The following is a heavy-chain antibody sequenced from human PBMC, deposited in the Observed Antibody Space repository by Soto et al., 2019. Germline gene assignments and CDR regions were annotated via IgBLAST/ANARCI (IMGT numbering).Heavy chain of an antibody. Sequence: PSETLSLTCTVSGGSISSSSYYWGWIRQPPGKGLEWIGSIYYSGSTYYNPSLKSRVTISVDTSKNQFSLKLSSMTAADTAVYYCARDAGYSYGPIDLWGQGALVTVS. D-gene: IGHD5-18*01. V-gene: IGHV4-39*07. CDR2: IYYSGST. CDR1: GGSISSSSYY. CDR3: ARDAGYSYGPIDL. J-gene: IGHJ5*02.